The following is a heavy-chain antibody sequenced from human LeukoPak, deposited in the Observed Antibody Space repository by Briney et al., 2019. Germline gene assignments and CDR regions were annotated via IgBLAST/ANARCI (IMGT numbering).Heavy chain of an antibody. CDR1: VGSISSYY. Sequence: PSETLSLTCTVSVGSISSYYWSWIRQPPGKGLEWIGYIYYSGSTNYNPSLKSRVTISVDTSKNQFSLKLSSVTAADTAVYYCARSSLIGTGPWGQGTLVTVSS. V-gene: IGHV4-59*01. D-gene: IGHD3/OR15-3a*01. CDR2: IYYSGST. J-gene: IGHJ5*02. CDR3: ARSSLIGTGP.